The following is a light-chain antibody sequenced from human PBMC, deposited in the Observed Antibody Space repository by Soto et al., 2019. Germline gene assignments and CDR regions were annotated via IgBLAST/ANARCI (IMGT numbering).Light chain of an antibody. Sequence: DIQMTQSPSTLSASVGDRLTITCRASQSISSWLAWYQQKPGKAPKLLIYDASSLESGVPSRFSGSGSGTEFTLPISSMQPDDFATYYCQQYNSYSWTFGQGTKVDIK. CDR2: DAS. CDR3: QQYNSYSWT. CDR1: QSISSW. V-gene: IGKV1-5*01. J-gene: IGKJ1*01.